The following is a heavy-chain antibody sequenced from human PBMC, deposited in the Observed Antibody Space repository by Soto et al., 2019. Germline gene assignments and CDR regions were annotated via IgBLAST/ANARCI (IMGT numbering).Heavy chain of an antibody. V-gene: IGHV3-66*01. CDR2: IYSGGST. CDR1: GFTVSSNY. CDR3: ARDGWGSYGWFDP. Sequence: EVQLVESGGGLVQPGGSLRLSCAASGFTVSSNYMSWVRQAPGKGLEWVSVIYSGGSTYYADSGKGRFTISRDNSKNTLYLQRNSLRAEYTSVYYCARDGWGSYGWFDPWGQGTLVTVSS. J-gene: IGHJ5*02. D-gene: IGHD6-19*01.